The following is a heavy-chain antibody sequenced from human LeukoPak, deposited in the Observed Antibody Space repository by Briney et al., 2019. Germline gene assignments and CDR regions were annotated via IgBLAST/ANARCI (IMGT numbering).Heavy chain of an antibody. D-gene: IGHD2-2*01. V-gene: IGHV4-61*02. J-gene: IGHJ5*02. CDR3: ARGPCSGTSCTNNWFDP. CDR2: ISSSGST. CDR1: GGSISGGSYY. Sequence: PSETLSLTCTVSGGSISGGSYYWSWIRQPAGKGLELIGRISSSGSTNYNPSLRSRVTISIDTSMNHFALKLSSVTAADTAVYYCARGPCSGTSCTNNWFDPWGQGTLVTVSS.